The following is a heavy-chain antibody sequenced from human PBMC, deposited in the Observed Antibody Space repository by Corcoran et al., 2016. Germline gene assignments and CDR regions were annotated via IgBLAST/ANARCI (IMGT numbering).Heavy chain of an antibody. Sequence: QLQLQESGPGLVKPSETLSLTCTVSGGSISSSSYYWGWIRQPPGKGLEWIGSIYYSGSTYYNPSLKSRVTISVDTSKNQFSLKLSSVTAADTAVYYWASWGDYGDYNFDYWGQGTLVTVSS. J-gene: IGHJ4*02. D-gene: IGHD4-17*01. CDR1: GGSISSSSYY. CDR3: ASWGDYGDYNFDY. CDR2: IYYSGST. V-gene: IGHV4-39*07.